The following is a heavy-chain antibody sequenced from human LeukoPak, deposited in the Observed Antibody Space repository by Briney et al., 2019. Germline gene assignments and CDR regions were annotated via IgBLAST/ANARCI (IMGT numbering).Heavy chain of an antibody. CDR3: ARDWPYSSAFPEPFDY. D-gene: IGHD6-25*01. J-gene: IGHJ4*02. Sequence: SQTLSLTCALSGDSLSSNSAAWNWIRPSPSRGLEWLGRTYYRSKWYNDYAVSVKSRITINPDTSKNQFSLQLNSVTPEDTAVYYCARDWPYSSAFPEPFDYWGQGTLVTVSS. CDR1: GDSLSSNSAA. V-gene: IGHV6-1*01. CDR2: TYYRSKWYN.